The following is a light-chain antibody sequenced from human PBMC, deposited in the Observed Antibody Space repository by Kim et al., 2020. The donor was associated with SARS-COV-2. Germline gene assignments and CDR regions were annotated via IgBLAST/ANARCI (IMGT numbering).Light chain of an antibody. CDR1: QDINNF. CDR3: QQYHDIPFT. J-gene: IGKJ3*01. V-gene: IGKV1-33*01. CDR2: DTS. Sequence: DIQMTQSPSSLSASVGDRVTITCQASQDINNFLNWYQYKPGKTPQLLIFDTSNLKTGVPSRFSGSGSGTDFTFTINSLQPEDIATYFCQQYHDIPFTFGPGTKVDIK.